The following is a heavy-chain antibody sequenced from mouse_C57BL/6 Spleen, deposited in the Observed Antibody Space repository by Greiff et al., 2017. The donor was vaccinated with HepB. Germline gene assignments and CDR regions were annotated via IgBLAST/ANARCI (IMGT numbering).Heavy chain of an antibody. CDR2: IYPGDGDT. J-gene: IGHJ3*01. CDR3: ARRTNWDGFAY. CDR1: GYAFSSSW. V-gene: IGHV1-82*01. D-gene: IGHD4-1*01. Sequence: QVQLQQSGPELVKPGASVKISCKASGYAFSSSWMNWVKQRPGKGLEWIGRIYPGDGDTNDNGKFKGKATLTADKSSSTAYMQLSSLTSEDSAVYFCARRTNWDGFAYWGQGTLVTASA.